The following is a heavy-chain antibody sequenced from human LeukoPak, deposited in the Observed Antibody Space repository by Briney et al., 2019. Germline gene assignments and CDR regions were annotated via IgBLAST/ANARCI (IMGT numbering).Heavy chain of an antibody. CDR2: IYYSGST. D-gene: IGHD6-6*01. Sequence: SETLSLTCTVSGGSISTSNYYWGWIRQPPGKGLEWIGSIYYSGSTYYNPSLKSRVTISVDTSKNQFSLKLSSVTAADTAVYYCAREGSSVPSMYDYWGQGTLVTVSS. J-gene: IGHJ4*02. CDR3: AREGSSVPSMYDY. CDR1: GGSISTSNYY. V-gene: IGHV4-39*07.